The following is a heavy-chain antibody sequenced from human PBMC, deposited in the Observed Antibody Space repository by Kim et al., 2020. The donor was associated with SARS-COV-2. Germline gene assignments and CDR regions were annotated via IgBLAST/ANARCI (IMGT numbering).Heavy chain of an antibody. CDR2: INGGGGTI. Sequence: GGSLRLSCAASGFTFSIYAMSWVRQAPGRGLEWVSSINGGGGTIYYADSVKGRFTISRDNSKNTLYLQMNSLRAEDTAVYYCAKQEVAFGSSWPWVFDYWGQGTLVTVSS. CDR1: GFTFSIYA. CDR3: AKQEVAFGSSWPWVFDY. J-gene: IGHJ4*02. D-gene: IGHD6-13*01. V-gene: IGHV3-23*01.